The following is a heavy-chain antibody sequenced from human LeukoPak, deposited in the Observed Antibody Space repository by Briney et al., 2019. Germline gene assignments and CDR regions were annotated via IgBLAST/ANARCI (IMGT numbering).Heavy chain of an antibody. CDR3: ARREWFGELFPSGFDY. D-gene: IGHD3-10*01. Sequence: GGSLRLSCAASGFTFSSYAMSWVRQAPGKGLEWVSAISGSGGSTYYADSVKGRFTISRDNSKNTLHLQMNSLRAEDTAVYYCARREWFGELFPSGFDYWGQGTLVTVSS. CDR1: GFTFSSYA. J-gene: IGHJ4*02. V-gene: IGHV3-23*01. CDR2: ISGSGGST.